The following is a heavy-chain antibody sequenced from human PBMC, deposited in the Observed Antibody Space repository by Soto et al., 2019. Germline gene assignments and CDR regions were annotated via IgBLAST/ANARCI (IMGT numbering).Heavy chain of an antibody. D-gene: IGHD3-16*01. CDR2: IYWGGST. V-gene: IGHV3-53*01. CDR3: VRMSGGPRS. J-gene: IGHJ5*02. Sequence: EAQLVESGGGLIQPGGSLRLSCAASGFNVSNTHMTWFRQAAGKGLEWVSVIYWGGSTFYADSAKGRFTISRDNCKNTLYLQMNSLSAEDTAVYYCVRMSGGPRSWGQGTLVTVSS. CDR1: GFNVSNTH.